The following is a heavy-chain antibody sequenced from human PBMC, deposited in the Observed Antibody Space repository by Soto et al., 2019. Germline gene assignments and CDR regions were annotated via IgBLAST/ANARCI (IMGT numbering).Heavy chain of an antibody. CDR1: GFTFSTYG. CDR3: ARRISDAFDI. V-gene: IGHV3-48*02. Sequence: EMQLVESGGGLVQPGGSLRLSCAASGFTFSTYGMNWVRQAPGKGLEWVSYISSGSSSRYYADSVKGRFTITRDNAKNSLYLQMNSLRDEDTALYYCARRISDAFDIWGQGTMVTVSS. CDR2: ISSGSSSR. J-gene: IGHJ3*02.